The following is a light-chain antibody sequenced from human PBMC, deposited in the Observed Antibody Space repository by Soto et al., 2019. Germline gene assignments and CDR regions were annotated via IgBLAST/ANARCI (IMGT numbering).Light chain of an antibody. V-gene: IGKV3-20*01. CDR1: QRVSSSF. CDR3: QEYGSSFT. Sequence: ESVLAQSPGTLSLSPGERATLSCRASQRVSSSFLAWYQQKPGQAPRLLINGASRSATGIPDRYSGSGCGTDLTLNISTLEIYYFTANYFQEYGSSFTFGTVTRPAI. CDR2: GAS. J-gene: IGKJ5*01.